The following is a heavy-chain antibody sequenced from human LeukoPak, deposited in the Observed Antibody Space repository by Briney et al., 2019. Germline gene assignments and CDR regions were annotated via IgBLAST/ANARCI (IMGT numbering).Heavy chain of an antibody. D-gene: IGHD3-22*01. CDR3: AKGGYYYDDSGYDYFDY. CDR2: ISGSGGST. J-gene: IGHJ4*02. Sequence: GGSLRLSCAASGFTFSSYAMSWVRQAPGKAPEWVSGISGSGGSTYSADSVKGRFAISRDNSRNTLYLQMNSLRVEDTALYYCAKGGYYYDDSGYDYFDYWGQGALVTVSS. CDR1: GFTFSSYA. V-gene: IGHV3-23*01.